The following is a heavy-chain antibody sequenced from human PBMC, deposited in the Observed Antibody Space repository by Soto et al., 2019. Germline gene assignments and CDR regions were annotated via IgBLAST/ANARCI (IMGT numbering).Heavy chain of an antibody. CDR2: ITHSGST. V-gene: IGHV4-59*01. Sequence: QVQLQESGPGLVKPSETLSLACTVSRGSISSYYWSWFRQTPGKGLEWIGYITHSGSTKYNPSLESRVLVSIDPCRQQFSLGLISVTAADTAVYYCARIPRGPSFGWFDHWGQGSLVIVSS. J-gene: IGHJ5*02. CDR3: ARIPRGPSFGWFDH. CDR1: RGSISSYY. D-gene: IGHD5-18*01.